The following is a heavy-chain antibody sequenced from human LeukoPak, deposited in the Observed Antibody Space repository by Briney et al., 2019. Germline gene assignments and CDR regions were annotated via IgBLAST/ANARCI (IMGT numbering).Heavy chain of an antibody. CDR1: GFTVSSNY. CDR3: ARDLAGYNSFDY. J-gene: IGHJ4*02. V-gene: IGHV3-66*01. D-gene: IGHD5-24*01. Sequence: GGSLRLSCAASGFTVSSNYMSWVRQAPGKGLEWVSSIYSGGSTYYTDSVKGRFTISRDNSRNTLYLQMNSLRAEDTAVYYCARDLAGYNSFDYWGQGTLVTASS. CDR2: IYSGGST.